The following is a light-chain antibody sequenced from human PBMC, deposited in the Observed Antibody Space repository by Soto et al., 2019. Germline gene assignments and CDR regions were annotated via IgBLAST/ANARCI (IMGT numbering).Light chain of an antibody. CDR2: DAS. CDR1: QSVSSY. CDR3: QERSDWPRT. V-gene: IGKV3-11*01. J-gene: IGKJ1*01. Sequence: IVVTQSPATLSLSPGERATLSCRASQSVSSYLAWYQQKPGQAPRLLIYDASNRATGIPDRFSGSGSGTDFTLTISSLEPEDFAVYYCQERSDWPRTFGQGTKVDI.